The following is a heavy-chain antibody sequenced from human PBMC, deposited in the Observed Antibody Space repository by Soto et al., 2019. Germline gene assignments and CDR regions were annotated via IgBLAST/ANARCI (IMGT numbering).Heavy chain of an antibody. CDR1: GFTFSSYS. CDR3: ARVSVGGGNLGY. V-gene: IGHV3-48*02. CDR2: ISSSSSTK. Sequence: GSLRLSFAASGFTFSSYSMNWVRQAPGKGLEWVSYISSSSSTKYYADSVKGRFTISRDNAKNSLYLQMNSLRDEDTAVYYCARVSVGGGNLGYWGQGALVTVSS. D-gene: IGHD2-21*01. J-gene: IGHJ4*02.